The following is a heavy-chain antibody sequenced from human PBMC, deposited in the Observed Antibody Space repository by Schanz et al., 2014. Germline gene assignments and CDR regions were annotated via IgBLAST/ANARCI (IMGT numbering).Heavy chain of an antibody. D-gene: IGHD1-26*01. CDR2: ISGYTGDT. Sequence: QVQLVQSGAEVKKPGSSVRVSCKASGGTFSRLTFSWVRQAPGQGPEWIGWISGYTGDTKYAQKFQHRVNMTTDRTTSTVYMELRSLRFDDTAVYFCARDNGRIPAANSFDYWGQGTRVTVSS. J-gene: IGHJ4*02. CDR1: GGTFSRLT. CDR3: ARDNGRIPAANSFDY. V-gene: IGHV1-18*01.